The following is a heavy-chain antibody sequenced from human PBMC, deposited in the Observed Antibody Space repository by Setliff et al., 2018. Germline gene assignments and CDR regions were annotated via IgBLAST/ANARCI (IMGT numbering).Heavy chain of an antibody. CDR3: ARSTETFSGEDFYFFYYMDV. CDR2: IYWDDDK. CDR1: GFSLSTSGVG. D-gene: IGHD4-4*01. Sequence: GSGPTLVNPTQTLTLTCTFSGFSLSTSGVGVGWIRQPPGKALEWLALIYWDDDKRYSPSLKSRLTITKDTSKNQVVLTMSSLRPEDTALYYCARSTETFSGEDFYFFYYMDVWGKGTTVTVSS. J-gene: IGHJ6*03. V-gene: IGHV2-5*02.